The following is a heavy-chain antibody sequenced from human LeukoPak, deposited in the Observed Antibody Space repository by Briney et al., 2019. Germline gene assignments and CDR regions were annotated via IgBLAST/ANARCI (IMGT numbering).Heavy chain of an antibody. D-gene: IGHD3-22*01. J-gene: IGHJ4*02. CDR1: GFTVSSSY. Sequence: GGSLRLSCAASGFTVSSSYMSWVRQAPGKGLEWVSVIYNHGSTYYAASVKGRFTISRDTSKNTLYLQMDSLRAEDTAVYHCARDYYDSSGFYYSDFWGQGTQVTVSS. CDR2: IYNHGST. CDR3: ARDYYDSSGFYYSDF. V-gene: IGHV3-66*01.